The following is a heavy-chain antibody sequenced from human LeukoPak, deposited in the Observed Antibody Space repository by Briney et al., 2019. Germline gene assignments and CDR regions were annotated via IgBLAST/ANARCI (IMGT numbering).Heavy chain of an antibody. CDR2: ISSSGSTI. J-gene: IGHJ4*02. V-gene: IGHV3-11*01. CDR1: GFTFSDYY. CDR3: ARGAKLGSSALAD. D-gene: IGHD6-6*01. Sequence: AGGSLRLSCAASGFTFSDYYMSWIRQAPGKGLEWVSYISSSGSTIYYADSVKGRFTISRDNAKNSLYLQMNSLRAEDTAVYYCARGAKLGSSALADWGQGTLVTVSS.